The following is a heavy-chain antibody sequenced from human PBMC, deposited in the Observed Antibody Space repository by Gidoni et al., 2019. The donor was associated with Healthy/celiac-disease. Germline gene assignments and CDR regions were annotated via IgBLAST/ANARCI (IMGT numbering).Heavy chain of an antibody. V-gene: IGHV4-34*01. Sequence: QVQLQQWGAGLLKPSATLSLTCAVYGRSFSGYYWSWIRQPPGKGLEWIGEINHSGSTNYNPALKSRVTISVDTSKNHFSLKLSSVTAADTAVYYCARGGPSSGYYYVPPTFDYWGQGTLVTVSS. D-gene: IGHD3-22*01. CDR1: GRSFSGYY. CDR3: ARGGPSSGYYYVPPTFDY. CDR2: INHSGST. J-gene: IGHJ4*02.